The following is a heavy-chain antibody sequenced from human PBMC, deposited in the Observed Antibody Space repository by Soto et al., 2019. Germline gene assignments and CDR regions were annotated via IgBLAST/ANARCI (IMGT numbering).Heavy chain of an antibody. CDR2: ISYDGSNK. J-gene: IGHJ6*02. CDR1: GFTFSSYG. D-gene: IGHD3-3*01. V-gene: IGHV3-30*18. CDR3: AKFLGIYDFWSGYYPFGGMDV. Sequence: SLRLSCAASGFTFSSYGMHWVRQAPGKGLEWVAVISYDGSNKYYADSVKGRFTISRDNSKNTLYLQMNSLRAEDTAVYYCAKFLGIYDFWSGYYPFGGMDVWGQGTTVTVSS.